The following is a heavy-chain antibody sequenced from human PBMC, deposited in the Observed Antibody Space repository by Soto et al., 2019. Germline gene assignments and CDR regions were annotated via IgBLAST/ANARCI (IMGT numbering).Heavy chain of an antibody. CDR3: ARDSADTPYYYYGMDV. D-gene: IGHD2-15*01. J-gene: IGHJ6*02. V-gene: IGHV3-7*01. CDR1: GFTFSSYW. Sequence: EVRLVESGGGLVQPGGSLRLSCAASGFTFSSYWMSWVRQAPGKGLEWVANIKQDGSEKYYVDSVKGRFTISRDNAKNSLYLQMNSLRAEDTAVYYCARDSADTPYYYYGMDVWGQGTTVTVSS. CDR2: IKQDGSEK.